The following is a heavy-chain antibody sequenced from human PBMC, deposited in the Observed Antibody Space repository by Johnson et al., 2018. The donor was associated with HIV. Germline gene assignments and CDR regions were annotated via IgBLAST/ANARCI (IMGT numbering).Heavy chain of an antibody. J-gene: IGHJ3*02. Sequence: VQLVESGGGLVQPGGYLRLSCAASGFTVSSNYMSWVRQAPGKGLEWVSVIYSGGSTYYADSVKGRFTISRDNSKNTLYLQMNSLRAEDTAVYYCARDHSRDEAFDIWGQGTMVTVSS. CDR2: IYSGGST. CDR3: ARDHSRDEAFDI. V-gene: IGHV3-66*01. D-gene: IGHD5-24*01. CDR1: GFTVSSNY.